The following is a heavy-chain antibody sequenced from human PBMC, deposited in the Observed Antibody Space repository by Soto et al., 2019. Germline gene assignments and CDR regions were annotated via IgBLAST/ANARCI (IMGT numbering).Heavy chain of an antibody. V-gene: IGHV5-10-1*01. D-gene: IGHD2-8*02. CDR1: GYTFTTFW. J-gene: IGHJ5*02. Sequence: GDSLKISCTGFGYTFTTFWISWVRQMPGKGLEWMGRIDPRDSYVNYSSSFQGHVTISVDKSISTAYLKWGSLKASDPAIYYCARLYCATSPCDSWFEPWGEGTLVTVSS. CDR3: ARLYCATSPCDSWFEP. CDR2: IDPRDSYV.